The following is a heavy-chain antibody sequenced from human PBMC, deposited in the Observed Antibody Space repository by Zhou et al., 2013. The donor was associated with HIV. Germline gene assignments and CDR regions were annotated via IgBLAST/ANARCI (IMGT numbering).Heavy chain of an antibody. D-gene: IGHD6-25*01. CDR1: GYMFTSYY. CDR2: INPSGGST. V-gene: IGHV1-46*01. J-gene: IGHJ4*02. Sequence: QVQLVQSGAEVKKPGASVKVSCKTSGYMFTSYYMHWVRQAPGQGLEWMGIINPSGGSTSYAQKFQGRVTMTRDTSTYTVYMELSSLSSEDTAVYYCARDRGAAAATGGRYWGRGNPGHRLL. CDR3: ARDRGAAAATGGRY.